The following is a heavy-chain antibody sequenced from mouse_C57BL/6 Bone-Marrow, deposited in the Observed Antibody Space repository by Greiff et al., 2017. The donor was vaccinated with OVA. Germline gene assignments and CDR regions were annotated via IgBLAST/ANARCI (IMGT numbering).Heavy chain of an antibody. Sequence: EVQLQQSGPVLVKPGASVKISCTASGYSFTDYNMNWVKQSNGKSLEWIGVINPNYGTTSYNQKFKGKATLTVDQSSTTDYMQLNRLTSEDAAVYYGARRGGRTYLDYWGQGTTLTVSA. CDR2: INPNYGTT. J-gene: IGHJ2*01. CDR1: GYSFTDYN. D-gene: IGHD1-1*02. V-gene: IGHV1-39*01. CDR3: ARRGGRTYLDY.